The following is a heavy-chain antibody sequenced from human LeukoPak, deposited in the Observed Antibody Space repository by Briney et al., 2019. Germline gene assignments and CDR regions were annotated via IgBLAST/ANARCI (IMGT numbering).Heavy chain of an antibody. CDR3: ARDLEAYYDSSGYALDY. J-gene: IGHJ4*02. Sequence: PGRSLRLSCAASGFTFSSYGMHWVRQAPGKGLEWVAVIWYDGSNKYYADSVKGRFTISRDSSKNTLYLQMNSLRAEDTAVYYCARDLEAYYDSSGYALDYWGQGTLVTVSS. V-gene: IGHV3-33*01. D-gene: IGHD3-22*01. CDR2: IWYDGSNK. CDR1: GFTFSSYG.